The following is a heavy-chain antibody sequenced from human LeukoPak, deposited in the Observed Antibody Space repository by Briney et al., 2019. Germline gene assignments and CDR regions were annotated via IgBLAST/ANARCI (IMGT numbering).Heavy chain of an antibody. Sequence: SETLSLTCAVYGGSFSGYYWSWIRQPPGKGLEWIGEINHSGSTNYNPSLKSRVTISVDASKNQFSLKLSSVTAADTAVYYCARDLPIVVVPANYYGMDVWGQGTTVTVSS. CDR1: GGSFSGYY. CDR2: INHSGST. CDR3: ARDLPIVVVPANYYGMDV. D-gene: IGHD2-2*01. J-gene: IGHJ6*02. V-gene: IGHV4-34*01.